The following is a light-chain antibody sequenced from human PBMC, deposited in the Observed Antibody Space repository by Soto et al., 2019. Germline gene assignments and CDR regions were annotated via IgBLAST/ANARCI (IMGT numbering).Light chain of an antibody. J-gene: IGLJ2*01. V-gene: IGLV2-14*01. CDR1: SSDVGGYNY. CDR2: EVS. CDR3: SSYTSSSTLVV. Sequence: QSALTQPASVSGSPGQSITISCTGTSSDVGGYNYVSWYQQHPGKAPKLMIYEVSNRPSGVSNRFSGSKSGNTASLTISGLQAEDEADYYLSSYTSSSTLVVFGGGTKVTVL.